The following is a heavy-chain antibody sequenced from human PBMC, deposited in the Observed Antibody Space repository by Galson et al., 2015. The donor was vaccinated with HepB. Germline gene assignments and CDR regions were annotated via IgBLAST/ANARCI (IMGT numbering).Heavy chain of an antibody. CDR1: GYTFTSYG. J-gene: IGHJ4*02. CDR2: ISAYNGNT. Sequence: SVKVSCKASGYTFTSYGISWVRQAPGQGLEWMGWISAYNGNTNYAQKLQGRVTMTTDTSTSTAYMELRSLRSDDTAVYYCAREVGQYYYDSSGYYPFDYWGQGTLVTVSS. CDR3: AREVGQYYYDSSGYYPFDY. V-gene: IGHV1-18*01. D-gene: IGHD3-22*01.